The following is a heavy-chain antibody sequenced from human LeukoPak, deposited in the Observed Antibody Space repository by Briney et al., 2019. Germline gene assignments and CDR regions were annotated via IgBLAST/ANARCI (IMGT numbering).Heavy chain of an antibody. CDR2: ISGSGGRT. Sequence: PGGSLRLSCAASGFTFSSYAMSWVRQAPGKGLEWVSAISGSGGRTYYADSVKGRFTISRHNSKNTLYLQMTRLRAEDKAVYYCAKDEGYYDSSGSRSPFDYWGQGTLVTVSS. J-gene: IGHJ4*02. CDR1: GFTFSSYA. D-gene: IGHD3-22*01. V-gene: IGHV3-23*01. CDR3: AKDEGYYDSSGSRSPFDY.